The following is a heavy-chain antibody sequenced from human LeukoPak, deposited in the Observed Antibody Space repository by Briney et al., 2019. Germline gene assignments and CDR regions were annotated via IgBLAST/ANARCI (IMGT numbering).Heavy chain of an antibody. CDR3: XXDIXPRVAIPDY. CDR1: GFTFDDYA. Sequence: GGSLRLSCAASGFTFDDYAMHWVRQAPGKGLEWVSGISWNSGSIGYADSVKGRFTISRDNAKNSLYLQMNSLRAEDTALYYXXXDIXPRVAIPDYWGQGTLVTVSS. J-gene: IGHJ4*02. D-gene: IGHD3-3*01. CDR2: ISWNSGSI. V-gene: IGHV3-9*01.